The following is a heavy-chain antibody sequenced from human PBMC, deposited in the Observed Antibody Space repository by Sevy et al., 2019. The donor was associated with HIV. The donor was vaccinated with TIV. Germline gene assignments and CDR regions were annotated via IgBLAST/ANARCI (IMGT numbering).Heavy chain of an antibody. D-gene: IGHD5-18*01. CDR2: MKEDGSER. CDR3: GGVGVGCYSYSLDC. V-gene: IGHV3-7*01. Sequence: GGSLRLSCAASGFTFSSHWMSWVRQAPGKGLEWVATMKEDGSERNYGDSVKGRFTISRDNAKNSLYLQMNSLRAEDTAVYYCGGVGVGCYSYSLDCGGQGTLVTVSS. CDR1: GFTFSSHW. J-gene: IGHJ4*02.